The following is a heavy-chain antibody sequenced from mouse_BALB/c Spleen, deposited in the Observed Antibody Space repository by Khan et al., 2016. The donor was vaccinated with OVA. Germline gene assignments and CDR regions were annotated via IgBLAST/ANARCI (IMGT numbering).Heavy chain of an antibody. CDR3: ARPAYDGYCDY. V-gene: IGHV1S137*01. CDR1: DYTFTDYA. J-gene: IGHJ2*01. CDR2: ISTYSGST. Sequence: VQLQESGPELVRPGVSVKISCKGSDYTFTDYAMYWVKQSHAKSLEWIGLISTYSGSTNYNQKFKGKVTMTVDKSSSAAYMELARLTSEDSAIYYGARPAYDGYCDYWGQGTALTVSS. D-gene: IGHD2-3*01.